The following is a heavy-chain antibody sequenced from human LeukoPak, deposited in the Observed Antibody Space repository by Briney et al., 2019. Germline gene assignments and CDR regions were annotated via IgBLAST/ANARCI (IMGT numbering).Heavy chain of an antibody. V-gene: IGHV1-58*02. CDR3: AASLSFGELYDIHP. J-gene: IGHJ5*02. D-gene: IGHD3-10*01. CDR1: AFTFTSSA. CDR2: IVVGSGNT. Sequence: SVKVSCKASAFTFTSSAMQWVRQARGQRLEWIGWIVVGSGNTNYAQKFQERVTITRDMSTSTAYMELSSLRSEDTAVYYCAASLSFGELYDIHPWDQGTLVTVSS.